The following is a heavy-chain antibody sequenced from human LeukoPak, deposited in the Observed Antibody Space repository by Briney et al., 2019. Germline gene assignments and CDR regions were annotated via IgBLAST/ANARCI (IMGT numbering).Heavy chain of an antibody. J-gene: IGHJ4*02. Sequence: GGSLRLYCAASGFTFSSYGMHWVRQAPGKGLEWVAVISYDGSNKYYADSVKGRFTISRDNSKNTLYLQMNSLRAEDTAVYYCAKVSGEFDYWGQGTLVTVSS. CDR3: AKVSGEFDY. CDR2: ISYDGSNK. D-gene: IGHD3-10*01. V-gene: IGHV3-30*18. CDR1: GFTFSSYG.